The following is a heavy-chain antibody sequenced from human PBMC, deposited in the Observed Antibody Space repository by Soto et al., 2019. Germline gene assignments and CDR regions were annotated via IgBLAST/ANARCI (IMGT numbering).Heavy chain of an antibody. CDR3: ARDVGIVLMVYAIPFDY. CDR2: ISAYNGNT. J-gene: IGHJ4*02. V-gene: IGHV1-18*01. Sequence: QVQLVQSGAEVKKPGASVKVSCKASGYTFTSYGISWVRQAPGQGLEWMGWISAYNGNTNYAQKLQGRVTMTTDASTSTAYLELRSLRSDDTDVYYCARDVGIVLMVYAIPFDYWGQGTLVTVSS. CDR1: GYTFTSYG. D-gene: IGHD2-8*01.